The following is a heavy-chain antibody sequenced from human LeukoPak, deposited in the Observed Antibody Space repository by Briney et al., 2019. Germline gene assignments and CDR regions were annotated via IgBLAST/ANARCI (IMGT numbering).Heavy chain of an antibody. CDR1: GFTFSSYG. CDR3: ARLWFGGDDAFDI. J-gene: IGHJ3*02. Sequence: GGSLRLSCAASGFTFSSYGMHWVRQAPGKGLEWVAVISYDGSNKYYADSVKGRFTISRDNSKNTLYLQMTSLRAEDTAVYYCARLWFGGDDAFDIWGQGTMVTVSS. V-gene: IGHV3-30*03. CDR2: ISYDGSNK. D-gene: IGHD3-10*01.